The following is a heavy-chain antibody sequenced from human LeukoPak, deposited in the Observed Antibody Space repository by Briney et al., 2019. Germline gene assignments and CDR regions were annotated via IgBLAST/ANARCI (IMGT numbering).Heavy chain of an antibody. CDR2: IGGSGGST. CDR3: AKFLPTHIVVANYYFDY. J-gene: IGHJ4*02. Sequence: GGSLRLSCAASGFTFSSYAMSWVRQAPGKGLEWVSAIGGSGGSTYYADSVKGRFTISRDNSKNTLYLQMNNLRAEDTAVYYCAKFLPTHIVVANYYFDYWGQGTLVTVPS. V-gene: IGHV3-23*01. D-gene: IGHD2-21*01. CDR1: GFTFSSYA.